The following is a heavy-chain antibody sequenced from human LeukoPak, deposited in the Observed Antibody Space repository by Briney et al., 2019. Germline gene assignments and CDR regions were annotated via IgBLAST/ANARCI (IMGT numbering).Heavy chain of an antibody. CDR3: ARGDTTMRYPMDV. CDR1: GYIFTDYY. Sequence: ASMKVSCKASGYIFTDYYMHWVRQAPGQRLEWLGWINPKSGGTNYPQRFQGSVTMTRDTSISTAYLELRRLRSDDTAVYYCARGDTTMRYPMDVWGKGTTVTVSS. D-gene: IGHD5-18*01. V-gene: IGHV1-2*02. J-gene: IGHJ6*04. CDR2: INPKSGGT.